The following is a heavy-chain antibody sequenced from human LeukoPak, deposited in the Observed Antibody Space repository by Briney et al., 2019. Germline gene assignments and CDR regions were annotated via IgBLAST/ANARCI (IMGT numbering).Heavy chain of an antibody. J-gene: IGHJ6*02. CDR1: GFTFSSYS. Sequence: PGGSLRLSCAASGFTFSSYSMHWVRQAPGKGLEYVSAISSNGGSTYYANSMKGRFTISRDNSKNMLYLQMGSLRAEDMAVYYCARRDFYYYGMDVWGQGTTVTVSS. CDR2: ISSNGGST. V-gene: IGHV3-64*01. CDR3: ARRDFYYYGMDV.